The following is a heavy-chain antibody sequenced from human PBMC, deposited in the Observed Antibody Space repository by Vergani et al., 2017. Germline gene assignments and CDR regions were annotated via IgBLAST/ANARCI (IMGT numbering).Heavy chain of an antibody. Sequence: EVQLVESGGGLVQPGGSLRLSCAASGSTFSSYAMNWVRQAPGKGLEWVSYISRSSSTIYYADSVKGRFTISSDNAKNSLHLQMNNLRAEDTAVYYCARQSRDVFCTNGVCPLGYWGQGALVTVSS. J-gene: IGHJ4*02. CDR3: ARQSRDVFCTNGVCPLGY. V-gene: IGHV3-48*01. CDR2: ISRSSSTI. D-gene: IGHD2-8*01. CDR1: GSTFSSYA.